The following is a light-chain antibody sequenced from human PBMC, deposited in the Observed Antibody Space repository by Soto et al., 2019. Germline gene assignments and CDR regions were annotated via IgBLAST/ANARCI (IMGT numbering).Light chain of an antibody. CDR2: ANR. J-gene: IGLJ2*01. CDR3: QSYDSSLRGSL. CDR1: SSNIGAGYD. V-gene: IGLV1-40*01. Sequence: QSVLTQPPSVSAAPGQRVTISCTGCSSNIGAGYDVHWYQHLPGTAPKLLIYANRGRPSGVPDRFSGSKSGTSASLGITGVQDEDEADYYCQSYDSSLRGSLFGGGTKLTVL.